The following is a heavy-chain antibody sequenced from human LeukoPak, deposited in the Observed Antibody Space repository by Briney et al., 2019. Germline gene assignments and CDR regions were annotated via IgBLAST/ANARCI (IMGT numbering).Heavy chain of an antibody. CDR3: ARELSQIVWGGLDD. CDR1: GFIFSHYG. D-gene: IGHD2-21*01. Sequence: GGSLRLSCAASGFIFSHYGMHWVRQAPGKGLEWVAVIQNDASTENFADSVKGRFTISRDNSKNTVFLQMNSLRVEDTAVYYCARELSQIVWGGLDDWGQGTLVSVSS. J-gene: IGHJ4*02. V-gene: IGHV3-33*05. CDR2: IQNDASTE.